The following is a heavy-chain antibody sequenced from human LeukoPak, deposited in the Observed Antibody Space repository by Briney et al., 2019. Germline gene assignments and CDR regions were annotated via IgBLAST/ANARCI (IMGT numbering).Heavy chain of an antibody. CDR2: IYYSGST. Sequence: PSETLSLTCTVSGGSISSSSYYWGWIRQPPGKGLEWIGSIYYSGSTYYNPSLKSRVTISVDTSKNQFSLKLSSVTAADTAVYYCARDALGYCSSTSCSGFDPWGQGTLVTVSS. CDR1: GGSISSSSYY. D-gene: IGHD2-2*01. V-gene: IGHV4-39*07. J-gene: IGHJ5*02. CDR3: ARDALGYCSSTSCSGFDP.